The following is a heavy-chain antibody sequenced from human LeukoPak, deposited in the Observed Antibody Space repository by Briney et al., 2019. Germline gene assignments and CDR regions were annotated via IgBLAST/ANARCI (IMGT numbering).Heavy chain of an antibody. V-gene: IGHV1-18*01. D-gene: IGHD4-17*01. J-gene: IGHJ6*02. Sequence: RASVKVSCKASGYTFTSYGISWVRQAPGQGLEWMGWISAYNGNTNYAQKLQGRVTMTTDTSTSTAYMELRSLRSDDTAVYYCARDGPTDSYCYYGMDVWGQGTTVTVSS. CDR1: GYTFTSYG. CDR3: ARDGPTDSYCYYGMDV. CDR2: ISAYNGNT.